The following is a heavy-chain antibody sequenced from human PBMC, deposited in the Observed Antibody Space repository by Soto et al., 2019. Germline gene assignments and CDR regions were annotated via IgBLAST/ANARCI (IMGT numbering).Heavy chain of an antibody. J-gene: IGHJ4*02. CDR1: GFTFSTSA. Sequence: GGSLRLSCAASGFTFSTSAMHWVRQAPGKGLEWMTVISYDGSKSHYADSVKGRFTISRDNAKNSLYLEMNSLRAEDTAVYYCARESEDLTSNFDYWGQGTLVTVSS. V-gene: IGHV3-30-3*01. CDR3: ARESEDLTSNFDY. CDR2: ISYDGSKS.